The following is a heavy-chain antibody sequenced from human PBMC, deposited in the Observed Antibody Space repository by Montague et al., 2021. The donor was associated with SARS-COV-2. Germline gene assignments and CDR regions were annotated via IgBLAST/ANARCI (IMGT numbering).Heavy chain of an antibody. Sequence: SLRLSCTASGFSFDSYWMKWVRQAPGKGLEWVANINQDGSKTYFLDSVEGRFTISRDSAQNSVYLQMNSQRVEDTAVYYCVRGPSGVNDGNCGKWGQGTQVTVSS. D-gene: IGHD2-21*01. CDR3: VRGPSGVNDGNCGK. V-gene: IGHV3-7*03. CDR2: INQDGSKT. J-gene: IGHJ4*02. CDR1: GFSFDSYW.